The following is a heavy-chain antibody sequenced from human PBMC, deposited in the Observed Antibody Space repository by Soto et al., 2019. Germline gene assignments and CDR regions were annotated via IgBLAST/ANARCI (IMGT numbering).Heavy chain of an antibody. J-gene: IGHJ4*02. CDR3: AKSLRRGIVVVPAAGVMGY. CDR2: ISWNSGSI. CDR1: GFTFDDYA. V-gene: IGHV3-9*01. Sequence: GGSLRLSCAASGFTFDDYAMHWVRQAPGKGLEWVSGISWNSGSIGYADSVKGRFTISRDNAKNSLYLQMNSLRAEDTALYYCAKSLRRGIVVVPAAGVMGYWGQGTLVTVSS. D-gene: IGHD2-2*01.